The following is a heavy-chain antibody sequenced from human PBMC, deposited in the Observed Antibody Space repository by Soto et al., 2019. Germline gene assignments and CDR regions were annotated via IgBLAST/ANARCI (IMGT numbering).Heavy chain of an antibody. CDR2: IIPIFGTA. V-gene: IGHV1-69*06. CDR1: GGTFSSYA. CDR3: ARVEKLAVAGRVTKMYYYYGMDV. J-gene: IGHJ6*02. D-gene: IGHD6-19*01. Sequence: ASVKVSCKASGGTFSSYAISWVRQAPGQGLEWMGGIIPIFGTANYAQKFQGRVTITADKSTSTAYMELSSLRSEDTAVYYCARVEKLAVAGRVTKMYYYYGMDVWGQGTTVTVSS.